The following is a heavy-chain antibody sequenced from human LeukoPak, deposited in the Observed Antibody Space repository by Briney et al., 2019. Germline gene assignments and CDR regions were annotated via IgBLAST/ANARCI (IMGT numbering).Heavy chain of an antibody. J-gene: IGHJ3*02. Sequence: SETLSLTCTVSGGSISNYYWSWIRQPPGKGLEWIAYIDYRGSTTYNPSLKSRVTISVDTSRNQFSLKLSSVTAADTAVYYCARSRSGYSYDHAAFDIWGQGTMVTVSS. CDR2: IDYRGST. D-gene: IGHD5-18*01. V-gene: IGHV4-59*01. CDR1: GGSISNYY. CDR3: ARSRSGYSYDHAAFDI.